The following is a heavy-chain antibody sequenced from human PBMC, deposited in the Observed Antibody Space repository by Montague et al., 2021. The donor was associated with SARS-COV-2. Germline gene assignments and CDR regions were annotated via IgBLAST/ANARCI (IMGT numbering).Heavy chain of an antibody. D-gene: IGHD3-16*01. CDR2: IYHSGNT. Sequence: SETLSLTCAVSGGSISSSSWWSWVRQPPGKGLEWIGEIYHSGNTNYNPSLQSRFTISVDKSKNQFSLRLSPVTAADTAVYYCARSSILGAHRFDYWGQGTLVAVSS. J-gene: IGHJ4*02. V-gene: IGHV4-4*02. CDR1: GGSISSSSW. CDR3: ARSSILGAHRFDY.